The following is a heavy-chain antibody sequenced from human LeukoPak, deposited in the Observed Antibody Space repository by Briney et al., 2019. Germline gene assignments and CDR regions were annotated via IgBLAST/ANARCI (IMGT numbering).Heavy chain of an antibody. Sequence: ASVKVSCKASGYTFTSYYMHWVRQAPGQGLERMGIINPSGGTTTLYAQKFQGRITLTRDMSATTDYMELSSLTSEDTAVYYCARDNSVGGIAWWFDPWGQGTLVTVSS. J-gene: IGHJ5*02. CDR2: INPSGGTT. V-gene: IGHV1-46*01. CDR1: GYTFTSYY. CDR3: ARDNSVGGIAWWFDP. D-gene: IGHD1-26*01.